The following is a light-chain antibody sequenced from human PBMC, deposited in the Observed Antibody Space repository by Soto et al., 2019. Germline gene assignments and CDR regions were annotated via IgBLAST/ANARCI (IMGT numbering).Light chain of an antibody. CDR1: QSVSSY. CDR3: QQRSNWPRLT. Sequence: EIVLTQSPATLSLSLGERATLSCRASQSVSSYLAWYQQKPGQAPRLLIYDASNRATGIPARFSGSGSGTDFTLTISSLEPEDFAVYYCQQRSNWPRLTFGGGTKVEIK. CDR2: DAS. J-gene: IGKJ4*01. V-gene: IGKV3-11*01.